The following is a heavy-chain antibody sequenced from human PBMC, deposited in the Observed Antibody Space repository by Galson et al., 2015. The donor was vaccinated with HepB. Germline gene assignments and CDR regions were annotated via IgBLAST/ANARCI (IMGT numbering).Heavy chain of an antibody. CDR1: GLTFSTYG. CDR3: ARVPLGVVPQSANWFDP. D-gene: IGHD3-16*01. CDR2: IWNDGSNK. V-gene: IGHV3-33*01. J-gene: IGHJ5*02. Sequence: SLRLSCAVSGLTFSTYGMHWVRQAPGKGLEWVALIWNDGSNKNYADSVKGRFSIFRGNSKNMLYLQMNSLRAEDTAVYYCARVPLGVVPQSANWFDPWGQGTLVTVSS.